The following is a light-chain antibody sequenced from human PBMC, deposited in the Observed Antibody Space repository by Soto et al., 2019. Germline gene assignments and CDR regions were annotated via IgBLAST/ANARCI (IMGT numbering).Light chain of an antibody. J-gene: IGKJ5*01. CDR3: QQLNSYPRT. CDR1: EGISSY. V-gene: IGKV1-9*01. CDR2: AAS. Sequence: DIQLTQSPSFLSASVGDRVTITCRASEGISSYLAWYQQKPGKAPKLLIYAASTLQSGVPSRFSGSGSGTEFTLTISSLQPEDSATYHCQQLNSYPRTFGQGTRLEIK.